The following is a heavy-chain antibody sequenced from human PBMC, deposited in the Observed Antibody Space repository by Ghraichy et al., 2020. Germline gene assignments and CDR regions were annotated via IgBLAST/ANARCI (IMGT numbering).Heavy chain of an antibody. D-gene: IGHD6-6*01. CDR1: GGSISSSSYY. J-gene: IGHJ4*02. CDR3: ASLEYSSSSGGGLFDY. Sequence: SQTLSLTCTVSGGSISSSSYYWGWIRQPPGKGLEWIGSIYYSGSTYYNPSLKSRVTISVDTSKNQFSLKLSSVTAADTAVYYCASLEYSSSSGGGLFDYWGQGTLVTVSS. V-gene: IGHV4-39*01. CDR2: IYYSGST.